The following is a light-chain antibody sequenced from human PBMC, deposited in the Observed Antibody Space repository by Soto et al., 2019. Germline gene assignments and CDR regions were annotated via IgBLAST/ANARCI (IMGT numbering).Light chain of an antibody. CDR2: AAS. CDR1: QSISSY. J-gene: IGKJ4*01. Sequence: DIPMTQSPSSLSASVGDRVTITCRASQSISSYLNWYQQKPGKAPKLLIYAASSLQSGVPSRFSGSGSGTEFTLTISSLQPEDFATYYCQQSYSTPPELTFGGGTKVEIK. CDR3: QQSYSTPPELT. V-gene: IGKV1-39*01.